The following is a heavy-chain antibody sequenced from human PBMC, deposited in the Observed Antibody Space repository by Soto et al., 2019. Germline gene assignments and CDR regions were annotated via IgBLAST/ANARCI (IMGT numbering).Heavy chain of an antibody. CDR3: AQRREYCSGGSCYHLRYYYYGMDV. CDR1: GGTFSSYA. J-gene: IGHJ6*02. D-gene: IGHD2-15*01. V-gene: IGHV1-69*06. Sequence: ASVKVSCKASGGTFSSYAISWVRQAPGQGLEWMGGIIPIFGTANYAQKFQGRVTITADKSTSTAYMELSSLRSEDTAVYYCAQRREYCSGGSCYHLRYYYYGMDVWGQGTTLTVFS. CDR2: IIPIFGTA.